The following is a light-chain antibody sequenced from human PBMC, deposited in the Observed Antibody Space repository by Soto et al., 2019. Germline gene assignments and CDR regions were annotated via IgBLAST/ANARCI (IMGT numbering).Light chain of an antibody. V-gene: IGKV3-15*01. J-gene: IGKJ5*01. Sequence: EIVMTQSPATLSVSPGERATLYCRASQSVSSNFAWYQQKPGQAPRLLIYDASTRATGIPARFSGSGSGTDFTLTISRLEPEDFALYYCQHYGAAPITFGQGTRLEIK. CDR3: QHYGAAPIT. CDR1: QSVSSN. CDR2: DAS.